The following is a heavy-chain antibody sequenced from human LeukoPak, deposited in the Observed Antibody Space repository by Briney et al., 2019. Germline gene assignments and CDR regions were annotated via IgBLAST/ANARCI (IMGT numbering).Heavy chain of an antibody. D-gene: IGHD2-8*01. Sequence: HGGSLRLSCAASGFTFSSYAMSWVRQAPGKGLEWVSAISGSGGSTYYADSVKGRFTISRDNSKNTLYLLMNSLRAEDTAVYYCANTDCTNGVCYYYGMDVWGQGTTVTVSS. CDR3: ANTDCTNGVCYYYGMDV. V-gene: IGHV3-23*01. J-gene: IGHJ6*02. CDR1: GFTFSSYA. CDR2: ISGSGGST.